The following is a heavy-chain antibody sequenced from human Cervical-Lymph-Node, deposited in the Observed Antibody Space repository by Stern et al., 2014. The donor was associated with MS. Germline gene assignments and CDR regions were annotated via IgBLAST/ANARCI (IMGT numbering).Heavy chain of an antibody. CDR1: GFTSSDNY. CDR2: TRNKANSYTT. V-gene: IGHV3-72*01. CDR3: ARGYHSFDV. Sequence: EVQLVESGGGLVQPGGSLRLSCAASGFTSSDNYMDWVRQAPGKGLEWVGRTRNKANSYTTVYAASVTGRFAISRDDSENSVYLQMNSLKIEDTAVYYCARGYHSFDVWGQGTTVTVSS. J-gene: IGHJ6*02. D-gene: IGHD1-26*01.